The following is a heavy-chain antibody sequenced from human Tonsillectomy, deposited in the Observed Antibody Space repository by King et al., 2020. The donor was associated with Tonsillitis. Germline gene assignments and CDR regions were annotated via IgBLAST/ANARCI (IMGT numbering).Heavy chain of an antibody. Sequence: QVQLQESGPGLVKPSGTLSLTCAVSAGSISGGGWWSWVRQPPGKGLEWIGEIYLDGSTNFNPSLNDRVTMSIDTSKNQFSLKLTSVTAADTAFYYCAGGGDSRRGFDPWGQGTLVTVSS. V-gene: IGHV4-4*02. CDR3: AGGGDSRRGFDP. CDR2: IYLDGST. D-gene: IGHD3-16*01. CDR1: AGSISGGGW. J-gene: IGHJ5*02.